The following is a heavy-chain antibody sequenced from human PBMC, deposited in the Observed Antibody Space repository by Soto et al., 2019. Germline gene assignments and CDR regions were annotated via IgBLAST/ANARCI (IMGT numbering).Heavy chain of an antibody. CDR3: AKDRKFQSGYDSYYYYGMDV. D-gene: IGHD5-12*01. J-gene: IGHJ6*02. CDR1: GFTFSSYG. Sequence: PGGSLRLSCAASGFTFSSYGMHWVRQAPGKGLEWVAVISYDGSNKYYADSVKGRFTISRDNSKNTLYLQMNSLRAEDTAVYYCAKDRKFQSGYDSYYYYGMDVWGQGTTVTVSS. CDR2: ISYDGSNK. V-gene: IGHV3-30*18.